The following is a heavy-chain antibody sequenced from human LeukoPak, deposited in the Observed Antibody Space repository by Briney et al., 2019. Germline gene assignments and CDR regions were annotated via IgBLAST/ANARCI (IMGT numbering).Heavy chain of an antibody. J-gene: IGHJ4*02. Sequence: GGSLRLSCAASGFTSSNYWMNWVRQAPGKGLEWVASIGQDGSENYYVDSVKGRFTISRDNAKNSLYLQMNSLRVEDTAVYYCATGGGWYFDYWGQGALITASS. V-gene: IGHV3-7*01. CDR2: IGQDGSEN. CDR3: ATGGGWYFDY. CDR1: GFTSSNYW. D-gene: IGHD6-19*01.